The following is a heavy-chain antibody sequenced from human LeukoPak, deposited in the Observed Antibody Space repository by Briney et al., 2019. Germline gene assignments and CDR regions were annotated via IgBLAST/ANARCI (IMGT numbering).Heavy chain of an antibody. V-gene: IGHV4-34*01. D-gene: IGHD6-13*01. CDR1: GGSFSGYY. CDR2: INHSGST. J-gene: IGHJ4*02. CDR3: ARGRPTIAAARTGYYFDY. Sequence: PSETLSLTCAVYGGSFSGYYWSWIRQPPGKGLEWIGEINHSGSTNYNPSLKSRVTISVDTSKNQFSLKLSSVTAADTAVYYCARGRPTIAAARTGYYFDYWGQGTLVTVSS.